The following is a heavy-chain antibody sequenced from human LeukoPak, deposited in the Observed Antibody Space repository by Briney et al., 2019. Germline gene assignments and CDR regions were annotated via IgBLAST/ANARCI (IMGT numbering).Heavy chain of an antibody. J-gene: IGHJ2*01. CDR3: ARRGPRLLWFGELTRPSRYWYFDL. Sequence: SETLSLTCTVSGGSISSSSYYWGWIRQPPGKGLEWIGSIYYSGSTYYNPSLKSRVTISVDTSKNQFSLKLSSVTAADTAVYYCARRGPRLLWFGELTRPSRYWYFDLWGRGTLVTVSS. D-gene: IGHD3-10*01. V-gene: IGHV4-39*01. CDR2: IYYSGST. CDR1: GGSISSSSYY.